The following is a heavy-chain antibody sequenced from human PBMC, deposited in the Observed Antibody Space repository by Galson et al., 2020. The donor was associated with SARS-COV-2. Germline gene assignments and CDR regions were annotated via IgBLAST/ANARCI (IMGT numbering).Heavy chain of an antibody. D-gene: IGHD3-22*01. V-gene: IGHV3-33*06. CDR1: GFTFSSYG. J-gene: IGHJ4*02. CDR2: IWYDGSNK. Sequence: GGSLRLSCAASGFTFSSYGMHWVRQAPGKGLEWVAVIWYDGSNKYYADSVKGRFTISRDNSKNTLYLQMNSLRAEDTAVYYCAKDSFYYHSNFDYWGQGTLVTVSS. CDR3: AKDSFYYHSNFDY.